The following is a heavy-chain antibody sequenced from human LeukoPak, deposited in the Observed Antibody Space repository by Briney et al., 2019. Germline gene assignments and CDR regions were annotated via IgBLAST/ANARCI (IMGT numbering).Heavy chain of an antibody. J-gene: IGHJ5*02. V-gene: IGHV3-21*01. CDR3: ARNPTTGQTGFDP. CDR2: ISTTSSYI. Sequence: GGSLRLSCAASGFTFSYYNMNWVRQAPGKGLEWVSSISTTSSYIYYADSVKGRFTISRDNAKNSLHLQMNSLRAEDTAVYYCARNPTTGQTGFDPWGQGTLVIVSS. D-gene: IGHD1-14*01. CDR1: GFTFSYYN.